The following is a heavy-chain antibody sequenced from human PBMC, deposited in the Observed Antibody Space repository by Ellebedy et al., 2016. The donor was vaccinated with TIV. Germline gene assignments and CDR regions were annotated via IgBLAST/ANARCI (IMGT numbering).Heavy chain of an antibody. CDR3: TRATAGFDY. J-gene: IGHJ4*02. D-gene: IGHD1-14*01. V-gene: IGHV3-13*01. Sequence: GESLKISCAASGFTFSSYDMHWVRQGSGNGLEWVSSIGAAGDTYYAGFVKGRVAISRENAKNSLYLQLNNVRVGDTAGYYCTRATAGFDYWGQGTLVTVSS. CDR1: GFTFSSYD. CDR2: IGAAGDT.